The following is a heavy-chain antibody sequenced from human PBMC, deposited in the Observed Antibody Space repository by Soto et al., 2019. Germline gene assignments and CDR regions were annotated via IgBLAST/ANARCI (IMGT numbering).Heavy chain of an antibody. Sequence: QLQLQESGPGLVNPSETLSLTCTVSGGSISSSVYYWGWIRQPPGKGLEWIGNIYYSGSTYYNPSLNSRVTISVDTSRKLLAMKLTSVPAADAAVYYCARHPVVPATLKGGFDFWGRGTLVTVSS. CDR2: IYYSGST. CDR3: ARHPVVPATLKGGFDF. D-gene: IGHD2-21*02. J-gene: IGHJ3*01. V-gene: IGHV4-39*01. CDR1: GGSISSSVYY.